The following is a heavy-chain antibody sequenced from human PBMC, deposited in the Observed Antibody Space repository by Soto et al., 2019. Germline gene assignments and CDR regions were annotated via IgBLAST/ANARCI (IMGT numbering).Heavy chain of an antibody. J-gene: IGHJ6*03. CDR1: GYTFTSYG. CDR3: ARVPTTGEGHYYYYMDV. Sequence: ASVKVSCKASGYTFTSYGISWVRQAPGQGLEWMGWISAYNGNTNYAQKLQGRVTMTADTSTSTAYMELRSLRSDDTAVYYCARVPTTGEGHYYYYMDVWGKGTTVTVSS. D-gene: IGHD3-10*01. V-gene: IGHV1-18*01. CDR2: ISAYNGNT.